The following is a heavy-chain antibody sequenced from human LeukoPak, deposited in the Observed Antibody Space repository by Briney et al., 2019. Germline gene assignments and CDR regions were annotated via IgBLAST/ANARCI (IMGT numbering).Heavy chain of an antibody. CDR3: AKEVSLFGAHYYFDY. J-gene: IGHJ4*02. Sequence: GGSLRLSCAVSGFTFNIYAMSWVRQAPGKGLEWVSAISGSGGSTYYRDSVKGRFTISRDNSKNTLYLQMSSLRAEDTAVYYCAKEVSLFGAHYYFDYWGQGTLVTVSS. D-gene: IGHD3-16*01. V-gene: IGHV3-23*01. CDR1: GFTFNIYA. CDR2: ISGSGGST.